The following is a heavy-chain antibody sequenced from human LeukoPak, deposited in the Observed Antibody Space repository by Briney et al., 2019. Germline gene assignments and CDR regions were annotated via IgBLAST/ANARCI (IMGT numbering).Heavy chain of an antibody. CDR3: AREPPAPSHKVFDS. CDR2: INGDGGST. CDR1: GFTFSTYW. J-gene: IGHJ5*01. Sequence: GGSLRLSCVASGFTFSTYWIHWVRHAPGKGLVWVSRINGDGGSTDYADSVKGRFTISRDNAKNTLYLQMSSLRSEDTAVYYCAREPPAPSHKVFDSWGQGTLVTVSS. V-gene: IGHV3-74*01. D-gene: IGHD1-14*01.